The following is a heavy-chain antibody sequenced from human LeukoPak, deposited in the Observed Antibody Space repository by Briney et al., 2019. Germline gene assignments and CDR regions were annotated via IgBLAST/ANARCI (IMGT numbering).Heavy chain of an antibody. CDR3: ARDYYYYYYMDV. J-gene: IGHJ6*03. CDR2: INSDGSST. V-gene: IGHV3-74*01. Sequence: PGGSLRLSCAASGFTSSSYWMHWVRQAPGKGLVWVSRINSDGSSTSYADSVKGRFTISRDNAKNTLYLQMNSLRAEDTAVYYCARDYYYYYYMDVWGKGTTVTVSS. CDR1: GFTSSSYW.